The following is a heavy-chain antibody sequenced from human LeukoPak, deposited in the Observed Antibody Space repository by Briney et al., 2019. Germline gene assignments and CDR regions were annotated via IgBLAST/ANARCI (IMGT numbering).Heavy chain of an antibody. CDR3: ASGITGTCDY. Sequence: PGGSLRLSCAVSGFTFSDHYMDWVRQAPGKGLEWVGRTRDKANSYTTEYAAFMKGRFTISRDDSKNSLYLQMDSLKTEDTAVYYCASGITGTCDYWGQGTLVTVSS. CDR1: GFTFSDHY. V-gene: IGHV3-72*01. D-gene: IGHD1-7*01. CDR2: TRDKANSYTT. J-gene: IGHJ4*02.